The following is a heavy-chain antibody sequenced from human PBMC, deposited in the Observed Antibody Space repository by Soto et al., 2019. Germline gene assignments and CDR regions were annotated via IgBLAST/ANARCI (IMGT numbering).Heavy chain of an antibody. CDR3: AKDLDVVVVVSATRGLDV. CDR1: GFTFNNYG. Sequence: PGGSLRLSCAASGFTFNNYGMHWVRQAPGKGLEWVAGISYDGSNKYYVDSVKGRFTVSRENSKNTVSLEMISLRAEDTAVYYCAKDLDVVVVVSATRGLDVWGQGTTVTVSS. V-gene: IGHV3-30*18. CDR2: ISYDGSNK. J-gene: IGHJ6*02. D-gene: IGHD2-15*01.